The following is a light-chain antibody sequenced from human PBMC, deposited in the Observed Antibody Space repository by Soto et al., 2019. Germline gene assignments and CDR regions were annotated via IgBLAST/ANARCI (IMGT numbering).Light chain of an antibody. V-gene: IGKV3-15*01. CDR2: GAS. Sequence: EIVITQSPATLSVSPGERVTLSCKASRSVRSNLAWYTQKPGQAPRLLISGASTRETGITDRFSGSGAGTECTLTINSLQSEDVAVDYCQQYNYWTGTFGQGTKVDIK. CDR3: QQYNYWTGT. J-gene: IGKJ1*01. CDR1: RSVRSN.